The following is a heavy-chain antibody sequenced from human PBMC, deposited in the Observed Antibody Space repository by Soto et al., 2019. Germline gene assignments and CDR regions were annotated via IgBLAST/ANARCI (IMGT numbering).Heavy chain of an antibody. J-gene: IGHJ6*02. Sequence: QGQLVESGGDLVRPGGSLRLSCATSGFTFGDRYMSWIRQAPGKGLEWVSYISSSGFAIYYADSVKGRFTISRDNANDSLYLQMNSLSAEDTAVYYCARNTKSAAGAGYYGLDVWGHGTTVIVSS. D-gene: IGHD4-17*01. V-gene: IGHV3-11*01. CDR2: ISSSGFAI. CDR1: GFTFGDRY. CDR3: ARNTKSAAGAGYYGLDV.